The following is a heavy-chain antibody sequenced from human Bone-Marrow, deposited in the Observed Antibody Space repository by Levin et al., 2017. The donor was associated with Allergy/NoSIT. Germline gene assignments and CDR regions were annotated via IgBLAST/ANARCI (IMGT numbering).Heavy chain of an antibody. CDR1: GGSIRNYH. D-gene: IGHD1-26*01. CDR3: AREGGTDP. Sequence: SQTLSLTCTVSGGSIRNYHWGWIRQPPGKGLEWIGYIDNSGSSNYNPSLKRRITISVDTSKNQFSLRLRSVTAADTAVYYCAREGGTDPWGQGIMVTVSS. CDR2: IDNSGSS. V-gene: IGHV4-59*01. J-gene: IGHJ5*02.